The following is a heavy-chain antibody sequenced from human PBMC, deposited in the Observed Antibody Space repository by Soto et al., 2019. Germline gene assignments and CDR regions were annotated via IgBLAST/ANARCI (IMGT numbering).Heavy chain of an antibody. J-gene: IGHJ6*02. CDR3: ARGRGASCSGTSCSQSFSGMDV. D-gene: IGHD2-2*01. V-gene: IGHV4-34*01. CDR2: INHSGST. Sequence: PSETLSLTFSVYGGSFSRYYWSWIRQPPGKGLDWIGEINHSGSTNYNPSLKTRVTISVYTPKNQFSLKLSSVTAADPAVCYCARGRGASCSGTSCSQSFSGMDVWGPGTMVTVSS. CDR1: GGSFSRYY.